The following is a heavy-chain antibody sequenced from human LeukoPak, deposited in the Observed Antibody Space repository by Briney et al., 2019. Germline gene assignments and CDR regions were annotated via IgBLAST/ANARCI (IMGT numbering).Heavy chain of an antibody. CDR1: GFTVSSKY. CDR3: VSYEQQLSSWYFDL. D-gene: IGHD6-13*01. Sequence: GGSLRLASAASGFTVSSKYMTWVRQAPGKGLEWVSLIYASGSTDYADSVKGRFTISRDNSKNTLYLQMNSLRAEDTAVYYCVSYEQQLSSWYFDLWGRGTLVTVSS. J-gene: IGHJ2*01. V-gene: IGHV3-53*01. CDR2: IYASGST.